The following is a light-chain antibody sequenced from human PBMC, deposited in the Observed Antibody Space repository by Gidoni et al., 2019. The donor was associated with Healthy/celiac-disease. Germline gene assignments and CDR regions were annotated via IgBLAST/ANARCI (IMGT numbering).Light chain of an antibody. Sequence: QSVLTQPPSASGTPGQRVPISCSGSSSNIGRNYVYWYQQLPGTAPKLLIDRNNQRPSGVPDRFSGSKSGTSASLAISGLRSEDEADYYCAAWDDSLSEVFGTGTKVTVL. J-gene: IGLJ1*01. V-gene: IGLV1-47*01. CDR2: RNN. CDR1: SSNIGRNY. CDR3: AAWDDSLSEV.